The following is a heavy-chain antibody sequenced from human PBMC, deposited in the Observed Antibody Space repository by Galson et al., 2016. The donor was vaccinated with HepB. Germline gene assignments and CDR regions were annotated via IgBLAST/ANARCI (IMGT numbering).Heavy chain of an antibody. D-gene: IGHD2-15*01. V-gene: IGHV3-53*01. Sequence: SLRLSCAVSGFPVTDNYMSWVRQAPGKGLEWLSVIYSGGTTNYAASLKGRFTISRDNSTNTAYLHISSRGVEDTAAYYCSSSYCTGGSCYFDDWGQGTLLTVSS. CDR1: GFPVTDNY. CDR3: SSSYCTGGSCYFDD. CDR2: IYSGGTT. J-gene: IGHJ4*02.